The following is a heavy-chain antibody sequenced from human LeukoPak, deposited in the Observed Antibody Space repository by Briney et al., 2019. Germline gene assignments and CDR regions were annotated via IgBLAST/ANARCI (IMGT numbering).Heavy chain of an antibody. CDR2: IIPIFVTA. CDR3: ARGSWFGRHFHYYYMDV. J-gene: IGHJ6*03. Sequence: GASVKVSCKASGGTFSSYAISWVRQAPGQGLEWMGGIIPIFVTANHAQKLQGRVTITADESTSTAYMELSSLRSEDTAVYYCARGSWFGRHFHYYYMDVWGKGTTVTISS. CDR1: GGTFSSYA. V-gene: IGHV1-69*01. D-gene: IGHD3-10*01.